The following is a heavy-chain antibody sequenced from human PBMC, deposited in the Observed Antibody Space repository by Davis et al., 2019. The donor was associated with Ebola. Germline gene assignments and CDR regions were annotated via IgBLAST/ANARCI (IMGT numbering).Heavy chain of an antibody. D-gene: IGHD4-17*01. CDR3: ARADYGDYGWFDP. Sequence: GRSLRLSCAASGFTFSSSSLHWVRLAPGKGLEWVAVISYDGSNKYYPDSVKGSFTISTDNSKNTLYLQMNRLRAEDTAVYYCARADYGDYGWFDPWGQGTLVTVSS. CDR2: ISYDGSNK. J-gene: IGHJ5*02. V-gene: IGHV3-30-3*01. CDR1: GFTFSSSS.